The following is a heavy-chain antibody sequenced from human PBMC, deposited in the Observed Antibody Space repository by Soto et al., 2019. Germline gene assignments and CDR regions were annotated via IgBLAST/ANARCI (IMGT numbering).Heavy chain of an antibody. CDR1: GFTFDDYA. V-gene: IGHV3-43*02. Sequence: GGSLRLSCAASGFTFDDYAMHWVRQAPGKGLEWVSLISGDGGSTYYADSVKGRFTISRDNSKNSLYLQMNSLRTEDTALYYCAKDKIPISNYYDSSGYLDYWGQGTLVTVS. CDR3: AKDKIPISNYYDSSGYLDY. CDR2: ISGDGGST. J-gene: IGHJ4*02. D-gene: IGHD3-22*01.